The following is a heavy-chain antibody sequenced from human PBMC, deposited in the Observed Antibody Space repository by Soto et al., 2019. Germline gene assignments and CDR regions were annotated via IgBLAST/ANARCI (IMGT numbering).Heavy chain of an antibody. J-gene: IGHJ3*02. Sequence: SLRLSCAASGFTFDDYAMHWVRQAPGKGLEWVSGISWNSGSIGYADSVKGRFTISRDNAKDSLYLQMNSLRAEDTALYYCAKARAVAGTVRAFDIWGQGTMVTVSS. CDR2: ISWNSGSI. D-gene: IGHD6-19*01. V-gene: IGHV3-9*01. CDR3: AKARAVAGTVRAFDI. CDR1: GFTFDDYA.